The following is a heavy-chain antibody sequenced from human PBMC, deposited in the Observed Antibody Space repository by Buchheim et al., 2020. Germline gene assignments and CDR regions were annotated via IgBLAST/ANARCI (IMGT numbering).Heavy chain of an antibody. Sequence: QVQLQESGPGLVKPSQTLSLTCTVSGGSISSGSYYWSWIRQPAGKGLEWIGRIYTSGSTNYNPSLKSRVTISVDTSKNQFSLKLSSVTAADTAVYYCAREVYAVARTYYYYGMDVWGQGTT. D-gene: IGHD6-19*01. J-gene: IGHJ6*02. CDR2: IYTSGST. CDR3: AREVYAVARTYYYYGMDV. V-gene: IGHV4-61*02. CDR1: GGSISSGSYY.